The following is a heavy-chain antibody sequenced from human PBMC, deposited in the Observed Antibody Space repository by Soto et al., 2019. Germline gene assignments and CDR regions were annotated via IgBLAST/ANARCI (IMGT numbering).Heavy chain of an antibody. Sequence: PGGSLRLSCAAAGFTFSSYSMNWVRQAPGKGLEWVSYISSSSSTIYYADSVKGRFTISRDNAKNSLYLQMNSLRDEDTAVYYGAREGLQYNWFDPWGQGTLVTVSS. J-gene: IGHJ5*02. V-gene: IGHV3-48*02. CDR3: AREGLQYNWFDP. D-gene: IGHD4-4*01. CDR2: ISSSSSTI. CDR1: GFTFSSYS.